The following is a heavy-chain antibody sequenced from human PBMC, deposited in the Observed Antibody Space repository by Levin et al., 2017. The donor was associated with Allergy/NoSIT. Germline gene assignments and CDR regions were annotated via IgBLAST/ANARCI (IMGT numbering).Heavy chain of an antibody. J-gene: IGHJ4*02. CDR3: AKHLGASIAVAGTSFDY. D-gene: IGHD6-19*01. Sequence: GGSLRLSCAASRFTFSSYGIHWVRQAPGKGLEWVAFISYDGSNKYYADSVKGRFTISRDNSKNTLYLQMNSLRAEDTAVYYCAKHLGASIAVAGTSFDYWGQGTLVTVSA. CDR1: RFTFSSYG. CDR2: ISYDGSNK. V-gene: IGHV3-30*18.